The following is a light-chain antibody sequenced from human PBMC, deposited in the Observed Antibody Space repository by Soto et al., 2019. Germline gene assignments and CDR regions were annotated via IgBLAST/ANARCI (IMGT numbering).Light chain of an antibody. CDR2: EVS. CDR3: KSYAGSNTYV. Sequence: QSVLTQPASVSGSPGQSITISCTGTSSDVGGYNYVSWYQQHPGKAPKLMIYEVSKRPSGVSDRFSGSKSGNTASLTVSGLQAADEADYFCKSYAGSNTYVFGSGTKLTVL. V-gene: IGLV2-14*01. CDR1: SSDVGGYNY. J-gene: IGLJ1*01.